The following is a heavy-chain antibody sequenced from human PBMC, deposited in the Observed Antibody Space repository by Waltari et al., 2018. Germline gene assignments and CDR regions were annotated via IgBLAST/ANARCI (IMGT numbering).Heavy chain of an antibody. V-gene: IGHV3-30*01. CDR3: ARDYYSNYYYYGMDV. Sequence: QVQLVESGGGVVQPGRSLRLSCSASGFTFRSYAMHWVRQAPGKGLEWVAVISYDGSNKYYAASVKGRFTISRDNSKNTLYLQMNSLRAEDTAVYYCARDYYSNYYYYGMDVWGQGTTVTVSS. J-gene: IGHJ6*02. D-gene: IGHD4-4*01. CDR1: GFTFRSYA. CDR2: ISYDGSNK.